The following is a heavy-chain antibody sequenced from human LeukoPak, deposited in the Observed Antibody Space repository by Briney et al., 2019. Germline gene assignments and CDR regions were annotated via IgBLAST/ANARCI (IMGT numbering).Heavy chain of an antibody. J-gene: IGHJ4*02. CDR3: ARHRGYYDSSALY. CDR2: INHSGST. D-gene: IGHD3-22*01. V-gene: IGHV4-34*01. CDR1: GGSFSGYY. Sequence: PSETLSLTRAVYGGSFSGYYWSWIRQPPGKGLEWIGEINHSGSTNYNPSLKSRVTISVDTSKNQFSLKLSSVTAADTAVYYCARHRGYYDSSALYWGQGTLVTVSS.